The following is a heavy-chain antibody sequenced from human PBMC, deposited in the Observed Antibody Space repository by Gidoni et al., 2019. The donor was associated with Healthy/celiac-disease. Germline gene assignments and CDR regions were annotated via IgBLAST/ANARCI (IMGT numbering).Heavy chain of an antibody. D-gene: IGHD3-10*01. CDR3: AKDLGSGSGYFDY. Sequence: EVQRVESGGGVVQPGRSMRLSCAASGFAIDDYAMHWVRQAPGKGLGWVSGISWNSGSIGYADSVKGRFTISRDNAKNSLYLQMNSLRAEDTALYYCAKDLGSGSGYFDYWGQGTLVTVSS. J-gene: IGHJ4*02. V-gene: IGHV3-9*01. CDR2: ISWNSGSI. CDR1: GFAIDDYA.